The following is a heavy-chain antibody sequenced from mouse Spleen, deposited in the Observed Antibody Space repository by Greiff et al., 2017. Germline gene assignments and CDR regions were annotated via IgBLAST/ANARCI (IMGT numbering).Heavy chain of an antibody. Sequence: VQLQQSGPELEKPGASVKIPCKASGYTFTDYNMDWVKQSHGKSLEWIGDINPNNGGTIYNQKFKGKATLTVDKSSSTAYMELRSLTSEDTAVYYCAREGGTEFAYWGQGTLVTVSA. CDR1: GYTFTDYN. D-gene: IGHD3-3*01. CDR2: INPNNGGT. J-gene: IGHJ3*01. V-gene: IGHV1-18*01. CDR3: AREGGTEFAY.